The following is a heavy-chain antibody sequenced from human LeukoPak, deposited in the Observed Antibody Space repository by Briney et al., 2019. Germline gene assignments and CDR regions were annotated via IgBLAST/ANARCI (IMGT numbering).Heavy chain of an antibody. CDR1: GYSISSGYD. CDR3: AGRRGSSSWYYFDY. D-gene: IGHD6-13*01. Sequence: SETLSLTCTVSGYSISSGYDWGWIRQPPGKGLEWIGSIYYRRTTYYNPSLKSRVTISVDTSKNQFSLKLSSVTAADTAVYYCAGRRGSSSWYYFDYWGQGTLVTVSS. CDR2: IYYRRTT. J-gene: IGHJ4*02. V-gene: IGHV4-38-2*02.